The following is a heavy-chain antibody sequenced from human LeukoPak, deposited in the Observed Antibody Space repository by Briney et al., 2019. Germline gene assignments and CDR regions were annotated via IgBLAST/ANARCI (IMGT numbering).Heavy chain of an antibody. Sequence: PGGSLRLSCAASGFTFSIFSMNWVRQAPGKGLEWVSAISGSGGSTYYADSVKGRFTISRDNSKNTLYLQMNSLRAEDTAVYYCAKDPRRVFDYWGQGTLVTVSS. CDR2: ISGSGGST. J-gene: IGHJ4*02. CDR1: GFTFSIFS. V-gene: IGHV3-23*01. CDR3: AKDPRRVFDY.